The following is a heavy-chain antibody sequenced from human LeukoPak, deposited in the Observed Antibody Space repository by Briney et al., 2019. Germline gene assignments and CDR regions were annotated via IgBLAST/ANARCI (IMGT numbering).Heavy chain of an antibody. Sequence: PGGSLRLSCAASGFTFSSYAMHWVRQAPGKGLEWVAVISYDGSNKYCADSVKGRFTISRDNSKNTLYLQMNSLRAEDTAVYYCARAGGLDYWGQGTLVTVSS. D-gene: IGHD1-1*01. J-gene: IGHJ4*02. CDR2: ISYDGSNK. CDR1: GFTFSSYA. V-gene: IGHV3-30-3*01. CDR3: ARAGGLDY.